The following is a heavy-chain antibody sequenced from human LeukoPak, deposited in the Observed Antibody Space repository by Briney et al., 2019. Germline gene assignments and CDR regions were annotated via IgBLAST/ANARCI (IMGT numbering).Heavy chain of an antibody. CDR2: INPNSGGT. CDR3: AREYSSGWPLPYYFDY. CDR1: GYTFTGYY. Sequence: ASVKVSCKASGYTFTGYYMHWVRQAPGQGLEWMGWINPNSGGTNYAQKFRGRVTMTRDTSISTAYMELSRLRSDDTAVYYCAREYSSGWPLPYYFDYWGQGTLVTVSS. V-gene: IGHV1-2*02. D-gene: IGHD6-25*01. J-gene: IGHJ4*02.